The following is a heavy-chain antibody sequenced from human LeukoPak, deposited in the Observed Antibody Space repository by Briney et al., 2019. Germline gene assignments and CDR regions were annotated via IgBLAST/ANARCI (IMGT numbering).Heavy chain of an antibody. CDR3: AKSTLGLYFDY. J-gene: IGHJ4*02. CDR2: ISWNSGSI. CDR1: GFTFDDYA. D-gene: IGHD3-16*01. Sequence: GGSLRLSCAASGFTFDDYAMHWVRQAPGKGLEWFSGISWNSGSIGYADSVKGRFTISRDNAKNSLYLQMNSLRAEDTALYYCAKSTLGLYFDYWGQGTLVTVSS. V-gene: IGHV3-9*01.